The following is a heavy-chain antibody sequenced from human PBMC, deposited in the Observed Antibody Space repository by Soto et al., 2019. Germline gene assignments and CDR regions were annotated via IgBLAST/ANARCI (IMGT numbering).Heavy chain of an antibody. CDR1: GDSFNDYY. V-gene: IGHV1-2*04. J-gene: IGHJ6*03. CDR2: INPNGGVT. Sequence: QVQLVQSGAEVRKPGASVTVSCRSSGDSFNDYYIHWVRQAPGQGFEWMGWINPNGGVTKYAQKFQGSVSMTRDTSISTVYMQLSRLRSDDTAVYYCARESGGATATLDYYYFYMDVWGTGTTVTVSS. CDR3: ARESGGATATLDYYYFYMDV. D-gene: IGHD5-12*01.